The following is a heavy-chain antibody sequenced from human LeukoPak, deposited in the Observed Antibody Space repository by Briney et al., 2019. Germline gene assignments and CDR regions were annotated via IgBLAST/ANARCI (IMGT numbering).Heavy chain of an antibody. Sequence: GGSLRLSCAASGFTFSSYAMSWVRQAPGKGLEWVSAISGSGGSTYYADSVKGRFTISRDNSKNTLYLQMNSLRAEDTAVYYCAKDGPLTRGLLGLAEYFQHWGQGTLVTVSS. V-gene: IGHV3-23*01. CDR2: ISGSGGST. J-gene: IGHJ1*01. CDR1: GFTFSSYA. D-gene: IGHD2-15*01. CDR3: AKDGPLTRGLLGLAEYFQH.